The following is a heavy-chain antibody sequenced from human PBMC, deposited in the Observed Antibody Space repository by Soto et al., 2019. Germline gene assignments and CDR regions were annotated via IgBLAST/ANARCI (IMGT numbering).Heavy chain of an antibody. J-gene: IGHJ6*03. CDR3: ANMGSSSWYAWGWYYMDV. Sequence: GGSLRLSCAASGFTFSSYAMSWVRQAPGKGLEWVSAISGSGGSTYYADSVKGRFTISRDNSKNTLYLQMNSLRAEDTAVYYCANMGSSSWYAWGWYYMDVWGKGTTVTVSS. D-gene: IGHD6-13*01. V-gene: IGHV3-23*01. CDR1: GFTFSSYA. CDR2: ISGSGGST.